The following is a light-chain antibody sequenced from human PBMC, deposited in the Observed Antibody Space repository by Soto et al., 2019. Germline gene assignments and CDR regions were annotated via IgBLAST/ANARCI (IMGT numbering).Light chain of an antibody. Sequence: EIVLTQSPGTLSLSPGERATLSCRASQSVSSSYLAWYQQKPGQAPRLLIYGASSRATGLPDRFSGSGSGTGFTLTISRLEAEDFAVYYCQQCGSSPLTFGGGTKVEIK. CDR1: QSVSSSY. CDR3: QQCGSSPLT. J-gene: IGKJ4*01. CDR2: GAS. V-gene: IGKV3-20*01.